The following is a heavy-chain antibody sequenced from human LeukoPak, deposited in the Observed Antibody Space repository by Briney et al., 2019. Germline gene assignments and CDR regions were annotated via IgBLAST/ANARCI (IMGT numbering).Heavy chain of an antibody. Sequence: AGGSLRLSCAASGFTFSSYSMNWVRQAPGKGLEWVSSISSSSYIYYADSVKGRFTISRDNAKNSLYLQMNSLRAEDTAVYYCARDLGELGFDYWGQGTLVTVSS. CDR1: GFTFSSYS. CDR3: ARDLGELGFDY. D-gene: IGHD2-21*01. CDR2: ISSSSYI. V-gene: IGHV3-21*01. J-gene: IGHJ4*02.